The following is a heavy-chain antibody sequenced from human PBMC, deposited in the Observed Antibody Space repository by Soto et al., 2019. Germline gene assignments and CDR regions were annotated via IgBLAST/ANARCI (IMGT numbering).Heavy chain of an antibody. CDR3: AVAPSPFIAVVAFDY. Sequence: ASVKVSCKASGYTFTSYAMHWVRQAPGQRLEWMGWINAGNGNTKYSQKFQGRVTITRDKSTSTAYMELSSLRSEDTAVYYCAVAPSPFIAVVAFDYWAQGTLVTVSS. CDR2: INAGNGNT. CDR1: GYTFTSYA. D-gene: IGHD6-19*01. V-gene: IGHV1-3*01. J-gene: IGHJ4*02.